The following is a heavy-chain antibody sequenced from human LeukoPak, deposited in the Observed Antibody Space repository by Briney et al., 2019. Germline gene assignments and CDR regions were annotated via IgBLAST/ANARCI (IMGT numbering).Heavy chain of an antibody. V-gene: IGHV3-53*01. Sequence: GGSLRLSCAVSGFTVSNDYMSWVRQAPGKGLEWVSVIYGGGDTYYADSVRGRFTISKDNFENTLFLQMDSLRAEDTAVYYCTRLLPSSHHFFDSWGQGTLVTVSS. CDR1: GFTVSNDY. J-gene: IGHJ4*02. D-gene: IGHD6-6*01. CDR3: TRLLPSSHHFFDS. CDR2: IYGGGDT.